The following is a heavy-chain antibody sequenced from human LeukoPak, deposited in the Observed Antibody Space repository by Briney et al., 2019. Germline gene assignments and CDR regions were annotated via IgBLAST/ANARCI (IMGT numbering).Heavy chain of an antibody. Sequence: PGRSLRLSCAASGFTFSSYGMHWVRQAPGKGLEWVAVISYDGSNKYYADSVKGRFTISRDNSKNTLYLQMNSLRAEDTAVYYCAKDYYYGSGSPNEYYYYYYYMDVWGKGTTVTVSS. CDR3: AKDYYYGSGSPNEYYYYYYYMDV. CDR1: GFTFSSYG. CDR2: ISYDGSNK. D-gene: IGHD3-10*01. J-gene: IGHJ6*03. V-gene: IGHV3-30*18.